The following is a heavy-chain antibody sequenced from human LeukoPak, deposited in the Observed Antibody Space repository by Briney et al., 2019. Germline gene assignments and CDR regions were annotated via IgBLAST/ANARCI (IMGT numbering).Heavy chain of an antibody. CDR2: IYSGGST. Sequence: GGSLRLSCAASGFTVSSNYMSWVRQAPGKGLEWVSVIYSGGSTYYADSVKGRFTISRDNSKNTLYLQMNSLRAEDTAVYYCAKDREEEYYFDYWGQGTLVTVSS. D-gene: IGHD1-26*01. CDR1: GFTVSSNY. V-gene: IGHV3-53*05. CDR3: AKDREEEYYFDY. J-gene: IGHJ4*02.